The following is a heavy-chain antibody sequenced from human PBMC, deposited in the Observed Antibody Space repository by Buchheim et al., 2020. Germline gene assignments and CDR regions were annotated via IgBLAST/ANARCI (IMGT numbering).Heavy chain of an antibody. D-gene: IGHD1-26*01. CDR1: GGTFSSYT. V-gene: IGHV1-69*08. CDR3: ARDLSQWDHRYYYYYGMDV. Sequence: QVQLVQSGAEVKKPGSSVKVSCKASGGTFSSYTISWVRQAPGQGLEWMGRIIPILGIANYAQKFQGRVTITADKSTSTAYMELSSLRSEDTAVYYCARDLSQWDHRYYYYYGMDVWGQGTT. CDR2: IIPILGIA. J-gene: IGHJ6*02.